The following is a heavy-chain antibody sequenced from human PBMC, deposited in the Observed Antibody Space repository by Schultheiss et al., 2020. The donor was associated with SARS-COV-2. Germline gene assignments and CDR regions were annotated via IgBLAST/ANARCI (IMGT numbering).Heavy chain of an antibody. V-gene: IGHV3-11*01. CDR3: ARDSTSYSSGWGNYYYGMDV. J-gene: IGHJ6*02. CDR2: ISSSGSTI. Sequence: GGSLRLSCAASGFTFSDYYMSWIRQAPGKGLEWVSYISSSGSTIYYADSVKGRFTISRDNAKNSLYLQMNSLRAEDTAVYYCARDSTSYSSGWGNYYYGMDVWGQGTTVTVSS. CDR1: GFTFSDYY. D-gene: IGHD6-19*01.